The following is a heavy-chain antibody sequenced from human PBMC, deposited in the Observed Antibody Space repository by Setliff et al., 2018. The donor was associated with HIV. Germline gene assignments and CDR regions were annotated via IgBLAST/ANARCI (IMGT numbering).Heavy chain of an antibody. CDR3: ARDPLVGAPDYFDY. CDR1: GFTFRSYC. D-gene: IGHD1-26*01. Sequence: PGESLKISCAASGFTFRSYCMAWVRQAPGKGLEWVSVITGDGSYTYYADSVKGRFTISRDNSKSTLYLQLNSLRAEDTAVYHCARDPLVGAPDYFDYWGQGTLVTVSS. J-gene: IGHJ4*02. CDR2: ITGDGSYT. V-gene: IGHV3-23*01.